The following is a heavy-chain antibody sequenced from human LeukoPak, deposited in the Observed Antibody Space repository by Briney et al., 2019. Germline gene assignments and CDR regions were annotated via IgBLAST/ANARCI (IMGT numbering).Heavy chain of an antibody. J-gene: IGHJ6*02. V-gene: IGHV4-39*01. CDR3: ARADPYQLLFYHGMDV. D-gene: IGHD1-26*01. Sequence: SETLSLTCTVSGGSISSSSYYWGWIRQPPGKGLEWIGSIYYSGSTYYNPSLKSRVTISVDTSKNQFSLKLSSVTAADTAVYYCARADPYQLLFYHGMDVWGQGTTVTVSS. CDR2: IYYSGST. CDR1: GGSISSSSYY.